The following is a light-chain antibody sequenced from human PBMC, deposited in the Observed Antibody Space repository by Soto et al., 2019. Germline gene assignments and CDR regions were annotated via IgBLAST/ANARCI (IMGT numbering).Light chain of an antibody. CDR1: QSILYSSNNKNY. CDR2: WAS. Sequence: EIVMTQSPDSLAVSLGERATINCKSSQSILYSSNNKNYLAWYQQKPGQPPKLLIYWASTRESGVPDRFSGSGSGTDFPLTISSLQAEDVAVYYCQQYYSAPLTFGQGTKVEIK. CDR3: QQYYSAPLT. J-gene: IGKJ1*01. V-gene: IGKV4-1*01.